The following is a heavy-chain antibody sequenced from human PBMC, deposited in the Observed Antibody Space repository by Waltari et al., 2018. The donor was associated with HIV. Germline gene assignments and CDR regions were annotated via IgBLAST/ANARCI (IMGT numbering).Heavy chain of an antibody. CDR1: GYTFRSYG. Sequence: QVQLVQSGAEVKKPGASVKVSCKTSGYTFRSYGLGWVRQAPGQGVEWMGWISTYNGNTNYAHKFQGRVTMTTETSKYSAYLDVMSLTFHDTAVYYCARDVEGLGESYMMSCYWGQGTLVTVSA. V-gene: IGHV1-18*01. D-gene: IGHD1-26*01. J-gene: IGHJ4*02. CDR3: ARDVEGLGESYMMSCY. CDR2: ISTYNGNT.